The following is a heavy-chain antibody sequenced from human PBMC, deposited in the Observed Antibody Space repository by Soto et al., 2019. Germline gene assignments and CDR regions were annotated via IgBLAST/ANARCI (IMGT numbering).Heavy chain of an antibody. D-gene: IGHD2-2*01. CDR3: AKDAGRYCTSASCAAFPLLDY. CDR1: GFAFSSYA. J-gene: IGHJ4*02. CDR2: ISGSAGST. V-gene: IGHV3-23*01. Sequence: EVQVLESGGGLVQPGGSLRLSCAASGFAFSSYAMSWVRQAPGKGLEWVSSISGSAGSTYYAESVKGRFTVSRDNSKDTLYLQMNSLTVEDTAIYHCAKDAGRYCTSASCAAFPLLDYWGQGALVTVSS.